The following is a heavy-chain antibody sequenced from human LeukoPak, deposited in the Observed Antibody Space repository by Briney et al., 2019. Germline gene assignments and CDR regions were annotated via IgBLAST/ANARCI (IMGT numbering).Heavy chain of an antibody. D-gene: IGHD6-6*01. J-gene: IGHJ4*02. V-gene: IGHV3-73*01. CDR2: IRSKANSYAT. CDR1: GFTFSGSA. Sequence: GGSLRLSCAASGFTFSGSAMHWVRQASGKGLEWVGRIRSKANSYATAYAASVKGRFTISRDDSKNTAYLQMNSLETEDTAVYYCTSPYSSSSLLSPRPFDYWGQGTLVTVSS. CDR3: TSPYSSSSLLSPRPFDY.